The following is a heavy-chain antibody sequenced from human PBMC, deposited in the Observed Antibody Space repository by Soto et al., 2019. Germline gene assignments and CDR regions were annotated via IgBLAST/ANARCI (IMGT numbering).Heavy chain of an antibody. V-gene: IGHV4-59*01. D-gene: IGHD2-8*01. CDR3: ARDIMGTNYYYYGMDV. CDR2: IYYSGST. CDR1: GGSISSYY. J-gene: IGHJ6*02. Sequence: SEXLSLTCTVSGGSISSYYWSWIRQPPGKGLEWIGYIYYSGSTNYNPSLKSRVTISVDTSKNQFSLKLSSVTAADTAVYYCARDIMGTNYYYYGMDVWGQGTTVTVSS.